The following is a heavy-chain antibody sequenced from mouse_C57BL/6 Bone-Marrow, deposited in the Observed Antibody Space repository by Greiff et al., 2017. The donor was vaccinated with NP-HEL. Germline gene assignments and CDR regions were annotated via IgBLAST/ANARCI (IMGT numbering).Heavy chain of an antibody. Sequence: VQLQQPGAELVKPGASVKMSCKASGYTFTSYWITWVKQRPGQGLEWIGDIYPGSGSTNYNEKFKSKATLTVDTSSSTAYMQLSSLTSEDSAVYYCALITTVVATEYYFDYWGQGTTLTVSS. J-gene: IGHJ2*01. CDR2: IYPGSGST. CDR3: ALITTVVATEYYFDY. D-gene: IGHD1-1*01. V-gene: IGHV1-55*01. CDR1: GYTFTSYW.